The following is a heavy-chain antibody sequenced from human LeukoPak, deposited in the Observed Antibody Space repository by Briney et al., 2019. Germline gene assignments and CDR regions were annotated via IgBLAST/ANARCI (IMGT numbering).Heavy chain of an antibody. J-gene: IGHJ1*01. CDR3: ARGPTVTTSAEYFQH. CDR1: GGSFSGYY. Sequence: PSETLSLTCAVYGGSFSGYYWSWIRQPPGKGLEWIGEINHSGSTNYNPSLKGRVTISVDTSKNQFSLKLSSVTAADTAVYYCARGPTVTTSAEYFQHWGQGTLVTVSS. D-gene: IGHD4-17*01. CDR2: INHSGST. V-gene: IGHV4-34*01.